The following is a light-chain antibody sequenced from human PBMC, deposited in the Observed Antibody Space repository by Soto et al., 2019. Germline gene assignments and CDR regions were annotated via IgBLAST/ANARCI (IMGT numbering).Light chain of an antibody. V-gene: IGKV1-5*01. CDR2: DAS. CDR1: QSISNR. CDR3: QHYGGVWT. J-gene: IGKJ1*01. Sequence: DIQMTQSPSTRSASVGYRVTLTCRASQSISNRLAWYQQKPGKAPKVLIYDASSLEGGVPSRFSGTGSATEFRLTISSLQPDDFATYHCQHYGGVWTFGQGTKVDI.